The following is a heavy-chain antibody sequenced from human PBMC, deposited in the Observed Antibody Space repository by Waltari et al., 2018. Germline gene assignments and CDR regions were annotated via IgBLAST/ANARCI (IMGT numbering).Heavy chain of an antibody. Sequence: QVQLQQWGAGLLKPSETLSLTCAVYGGSFSGYYWSWIRQPPGKGLAWIGKFTHHERTPFNPPLTSRITISVDTSTDQLSLKLSSVGAAAPAVYYCASGQFPRQDSGMDVWGQGTTVTVSS. CDR2: FTHHERT. J-gene: IGHJ6*02. V-gene: IGHV4-34*01. CDR1: GGSFSGYY. CDR3: ASGQFPRQDSGMDV.